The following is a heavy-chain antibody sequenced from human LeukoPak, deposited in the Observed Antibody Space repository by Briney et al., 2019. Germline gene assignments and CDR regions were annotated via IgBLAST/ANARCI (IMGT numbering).Heavy chain of an antibody. Sequence: PSETLSLTCAVYDGSLSGYYWNWFRQPPGKRLEWIGEINHSGSTNYNPSLKSRVTISSDTSKNHFSLMLRSVTAADTAAYYCARGPYGFDYWGQGTLVTVSS. V-gene: IGHV4-34*01. D-gene: IGHD2-21*01. CDR1: DGSLSGYY. CDR3: ARGPYGFDY. J-gene: IGHJ4*02. CDR2: INHSGST.